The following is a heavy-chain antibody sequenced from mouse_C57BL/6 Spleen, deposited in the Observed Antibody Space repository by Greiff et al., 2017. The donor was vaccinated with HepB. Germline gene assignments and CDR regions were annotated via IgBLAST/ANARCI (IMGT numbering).Heavy chain of an antibody. Sequence: QVQLQQPGAELVKPGASVKMSCKASGYTFTSYWITWVKQRPGQGLEWIGDIYPGSGSTNYNEKFKSKATLTVDTSSSTAYIQLSSLTSEDSAVYYCAREGYDYYYAMDYWGQGTSVTVSS. D-gene: IGHD2-2*01. CDR1: GYTFTSYW. V-gene: IGHV1-55*01. CDR2: IYPGSGST. CDR3: AREGYDYYYAMDY. J-gene: IGHJ4*01.